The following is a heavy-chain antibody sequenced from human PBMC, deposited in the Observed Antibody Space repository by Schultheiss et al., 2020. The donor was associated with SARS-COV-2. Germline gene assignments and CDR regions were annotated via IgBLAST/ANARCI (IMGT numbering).Heavy chain of an antibody. CDR1: GGSFSGYY. Sequence: SQTLSLTCAVYGGSFSGYYWSWIRQPPGKGLEWIGEINHSGSTNYNPSLKSRVTISVDSSNNQFSLKLSSVTAEDTAVYYCARESLSDYAGVVDYWGQGTLVTVSS. CDR3: ARESLSDYAGVVDY. CDR2: INHSGST. D-gene: IGHD4-17*01. J-gene: IGHJ4*02. V-gene: IGHV4-34*01.